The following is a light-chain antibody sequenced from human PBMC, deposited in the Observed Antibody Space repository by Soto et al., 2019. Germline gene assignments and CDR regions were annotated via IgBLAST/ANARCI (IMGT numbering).Light chain of an antibody. CDR1: SSNIGPGYD. J-gene: IGLJ2*01. CDR3: LSFDSSVSVV. CDR2: GNT. Sequence: QSVLTQPPSVSGAPGQRVTISCTGSSSNIGPGYDVHWYQQLPGRAPKLLIYGNTNRPSGVPDRFSGSKSGTSASLAITGLQAEDEADYYCLSFDSSVSVVFGGGTKLAVL. V-gene: IGLV1-40*01.